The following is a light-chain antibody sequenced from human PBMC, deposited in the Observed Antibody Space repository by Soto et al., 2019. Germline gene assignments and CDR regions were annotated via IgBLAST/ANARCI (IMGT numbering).Light chain of an antibody. CDR1: QRISSW. J-gene: IGKJ1*01. V-gene: IGKV1-12*01. CDR3: QQANSVPWT. Sequence: IQITPSPSSLSASVGDRVLLTFRASQRISSWLAWYHQRPGKAPKLLIYATSTLETGVPSRFSGSGSGRDFTLTISSLQPEDLGTYFCQQANSVPWTFGQGTKVDIK. CDR2: ATS.